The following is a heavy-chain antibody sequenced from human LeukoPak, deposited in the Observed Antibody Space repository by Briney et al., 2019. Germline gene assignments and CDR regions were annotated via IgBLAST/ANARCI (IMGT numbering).Heavy chain of an antibody. D-gene: IGHD2-2*01. CDR2: IIPILGIA. Sequence: SVKVSCKASGGTFSSYAISWVRQAPGQGLEWMGRIIPILGIANYAQKFQGRVTITADKSTSTAYMELSSLRSEDTAVYYCARDCSSTSCYALYDDYYYYYGMDVWGQGTTVTVSS. CDR1: GGTFSSYA. CDR3: ARDCSSTSCYALYDDYYYYYGMDV. V-gene: IGHV1-69*04. J-gene: IGHJ6*02.